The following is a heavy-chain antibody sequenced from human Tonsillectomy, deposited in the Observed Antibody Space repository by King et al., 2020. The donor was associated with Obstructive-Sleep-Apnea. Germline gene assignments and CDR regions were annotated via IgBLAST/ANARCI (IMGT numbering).Heavy chain of an antibody. D-gene: IGHD5-18*01. CDR2: INHSGST. CDR3: AGLNTAMFYFDS. J-gene: IGHJ4*02. Sequence: VQLQQWGAGLLKPSETLSLTCAVYGESFSDYYWSWIRQPPGKGLEWIGEINHSGSTNYNPSLKSRVTISVDTSKNQLSLRLSSVTAADTAVYYCAGLNTAMFYFDSWGQGTLVTVSS. CDR1: GESFSDYY. V-gene: IGHV4-34*01.